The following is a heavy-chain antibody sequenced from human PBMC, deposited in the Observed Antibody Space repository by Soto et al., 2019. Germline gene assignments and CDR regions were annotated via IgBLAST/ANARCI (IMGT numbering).Heavy chain of an antibody. V-gene: IGHV3-21*01. CDR3: ARDCRRTDAYGFDI. D-gene: IGHD2-8*01. Sequence: EVQLVESGGGLVKAGGSMRLSCAASGFTFSTYSMNWVRQAPGKGLEWVSTISIRNYIYYADSVKGRFTISRDDAQNSVSLQMNSLRGEDTAVYYCARDCRRTDAYGFDIWGRGTMVTVSS. CDR2: ISIRNYI. J-gene: IGHJ3*02. CDR1: GFTFSTYS.